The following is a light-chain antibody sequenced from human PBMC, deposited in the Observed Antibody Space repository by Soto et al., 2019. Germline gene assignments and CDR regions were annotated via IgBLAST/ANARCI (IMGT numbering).Light chain of an antibody. CDR3: CSDTTRGTYV. CDR2: DVD. V-gene: IGLV2-14*03. CDR1: SRDVGAYGH. J-gene: IGLJ1*01. Sequence: QSALTQPASVSGSPGQSITISCAGSSRDVGAYGHVSWYQHHPAKAPKFILYDVDHRSSGVSDRFSGSQSGDTASLTISGLQAGDEAEYCCCSDTTRGTYVFGSGTKLTVL.